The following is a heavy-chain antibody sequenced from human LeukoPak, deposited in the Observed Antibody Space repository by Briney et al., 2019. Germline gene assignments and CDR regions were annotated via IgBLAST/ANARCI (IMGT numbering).Heavy chain of an antibody. CDR2: IYYSGST. Sequence: PSETLSLTCTVSGGSISSYYWSWIRQPPGKGLEWIGYIYYSGSTNYNPSLKSRVTISVDTSKNQFSLKLSSVTAADTAVYYCVRDSYQHLYQYYYYYMDVWGKGTTVTVSS. J-gene: IGHJ6*03. CDR3: VRDSYQHLYQYYYYYMDV. CDR1: GGSISSYY. D-gene: IGHD2-2*02. V-gene: IGHV4-59*01.